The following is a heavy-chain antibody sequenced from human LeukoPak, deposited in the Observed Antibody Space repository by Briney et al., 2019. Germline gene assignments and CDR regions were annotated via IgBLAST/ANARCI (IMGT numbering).Heavy chain of an antibody. CDR3: AKTPGIAVAAPSAFFDY. V-gene: IGHV3-23*01. CDR2: ISGSGGST. D-gene: IGHD6-19*01. CDR1: GFTFSSYA. J-gene: IGHJ4*02. Sequence: PGGSLRLSCAASGFTFSSYAMSWVRQAPGKGLERVSAISGSGGSTYYADSVKGRFTISRDNSKNTLYLQMNSLRAEDTAVYYCAKTPGIAVAAPSAFFDYWGQGTLVTVSS.